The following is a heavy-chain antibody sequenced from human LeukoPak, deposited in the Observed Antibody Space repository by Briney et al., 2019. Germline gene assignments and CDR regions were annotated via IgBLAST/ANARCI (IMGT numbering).Heavy chain of an antibody. CDR1: GFTFSSYW. V-gene: IGHV3-74*01. D-gene: IGHD2-21*01. CDR3: ARGKYSGGPFDI. CDR2: IKSDGSST. Sequence: PGGSLRLSCAVSGFTFSSYWMHWVRQAPGKGLMWVSRIKSDGSSTSYADSVKGRFTISRDNAKSTVYLQMSSLRVEDTAVYYCARGKYSGGPFDIWGQGTMVTVSS. J-gene: IGHJ3*02.